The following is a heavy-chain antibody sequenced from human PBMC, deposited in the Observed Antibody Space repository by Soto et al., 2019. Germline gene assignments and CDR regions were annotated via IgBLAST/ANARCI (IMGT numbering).Heavy chain of an antibody. Sequence: PGGSLRLSCAASGFTFSSYSMNWVRQAPGKGLEWVSFIDSSSTAIYYADSVKGRFTISRDNAKNSLYLQMNSLRDEDTAVYYCARDVNRRFDFWGQGTPVTVSS. J-gene: IGHJ4*02. V-gene: IGHV3-48*02. CDR3: ARDVNRRFDF. CDR2: IDSSSTAI. CDR1: GFTFSSYS.